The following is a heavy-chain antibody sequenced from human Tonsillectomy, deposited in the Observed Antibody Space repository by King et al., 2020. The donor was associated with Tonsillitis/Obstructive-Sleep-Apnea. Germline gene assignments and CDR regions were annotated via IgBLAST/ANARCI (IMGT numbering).Heavy chain of an antibody. CDR2: ISYDGSNK. J-gene: IGHJ4*02. CDR3: AQDRCLRLLPDY. Sequence: VQLVESGGGVVQPGRSLRLSCAASGFTFSSYGMHWVRQAPGKGLEWVAVISYDGSNKYYADSVKGRFTISRDNSKNTLYLQMNSLRAEDTDLYNCAQDRCLRLLPDYWGQGNGGTVTS. CDR1: GFTFSSYG. D-gene: IGHD2-15*01. V-gene: IGHV3-30*18.